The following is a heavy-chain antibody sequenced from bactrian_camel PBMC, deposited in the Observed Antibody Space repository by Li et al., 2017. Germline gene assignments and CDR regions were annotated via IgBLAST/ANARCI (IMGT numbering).Heavy chain of an antibody. J-gene: IGHJ4*01. CDR1: GFFFDAYS. CDR2: ITSDGSRT. CDR3: AYDPGASRCNGDTWTPLTLGIF. D-gene: IGHD8*01. Sequence: HVQLVESGGGLVQPGGSLRLSCVASGFFFDAYSMSWVRQAPGLGLEWVARITSDGSRTFYSDSVKGRSTISKDNTKNTLYLQMNSLIPEDTAVYYCAYDPGASRCNGDTWTPLTLGIFWGQGTQVTVS. V-gene: IGHV3-2*01.